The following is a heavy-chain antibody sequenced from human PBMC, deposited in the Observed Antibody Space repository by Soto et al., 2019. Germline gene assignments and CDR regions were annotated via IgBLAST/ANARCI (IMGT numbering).Heavy chain of an antibody. J-gene: IGHJ6*03. CDR1: GGSFSGYY. D-gene: IGHD6-6*01. V-gene: IGHV4-34*01. Sequence: QVQLQQWGAGLLKPSETLSLTCAVYGGSFSGYYWSWIRQPPGKGLEWIGEINHSGSTNYNPSLKSRVTISVDTSKNQFSLKLSSVTAADTAVYYCARVIRHPPRSGQILAARRYYYYYMDVWGKGTTVTVSS. CDR2: INHSGST. CDR3: ARVIRHPPRSGQILAARRYYYYYMDV.